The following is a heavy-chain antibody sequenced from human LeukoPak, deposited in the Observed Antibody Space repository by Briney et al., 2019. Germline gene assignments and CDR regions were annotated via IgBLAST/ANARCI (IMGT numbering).Heavy chain of an antibody. CDR3: ARAANPPLYYYDSSGYYYFDY. V-gene: IGHV4-34*01. J-gene: IGHJ4*02. CDR2: INHSGST. CDR1: GGSFSVYY. Sequence: SETLSLTCAVYGGSFSVYYWSWIRQSPGKGLEWMGEINHSGSTNYNPSLKSRVTISVDTSKKQFSLKLSSVPAADTAVYYCARAANPPLYYYDSSGYYYFDYWGQGTLVTVSS. D-gene: IGHD3-22*01.